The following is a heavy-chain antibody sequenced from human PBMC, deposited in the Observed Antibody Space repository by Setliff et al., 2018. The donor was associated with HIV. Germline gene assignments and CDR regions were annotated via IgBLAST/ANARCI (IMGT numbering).Heavy chain of an antibody. CDR3: VRDASPDYDSGGYSAGGH. CDR2: INPNSGGT. D-gene: IGHD3-22*01. CDR1: GYTFTGYY. Sequence: ASVKVSCKASGYTFTGYYMHWVRQATGQGLEWMGWINPNSGGTNYAQKFQGRFTISRDNAKNSLYLQLNSLRAEDTAVYYCVRDASPDYDSGGYSAGGHWGRGTLVTVSS. J-gene: IGHJ4*02. V-gene: IGHV1-2*02.